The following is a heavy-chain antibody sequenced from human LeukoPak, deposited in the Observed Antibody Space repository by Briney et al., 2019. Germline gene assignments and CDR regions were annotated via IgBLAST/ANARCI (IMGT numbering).Heavy chain of an antibody. CDR3: ARDLGGSGEDY. CDR1: GYTFTGYY. CDR2: INPNSGGT. Sequence: ASVKVSCKASGYTFTGYYIHWVRQAPGQGLEWMGWINPNSGGTSCAQKFQGRVTMTTDTSISTAFMELSRLTSDDTAVYYCARDLGGSGEDYWGQGTLFTVSS. D-gene: IGHD3-10*01. J-gene: IGHJ4*02. V-gene: IGHV1-2*02.